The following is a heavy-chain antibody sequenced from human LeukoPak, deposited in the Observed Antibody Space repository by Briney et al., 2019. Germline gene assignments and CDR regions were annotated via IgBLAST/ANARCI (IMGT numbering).Heavy chain of an antibody. CDR1: GYTFTGHY. D-gene: IGHD6-13*01. J-gene: IGHJ6*02. Sequence: GASVKVPCKASGYTFTGHYMHWVRQAPGQGLEWMGWINPNNGGTNYAQKFQGRVTMTRDTSISTAYMELSRLRSDDTTVYYCARSRIAAAGTGYYYGMDVWGQGTTVTVSS. V-gene: IGHV1-2*02. CDR2: INPNNGGT. CDR3: ARSRIAAAGTGYYYGMDV.